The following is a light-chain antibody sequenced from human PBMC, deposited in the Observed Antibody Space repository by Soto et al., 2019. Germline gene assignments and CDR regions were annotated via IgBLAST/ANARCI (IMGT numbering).Light chain of an antibody. V-gene: IGLV1-44*01. CDR2: SNN. J-gene: IGLJ2*01. CDR3: ASWDDTLNAL. CDR1: SSNIGSHT. Sequence: QSVLTQPPSASGTPGQRVTISCSGSSSNIGSHTVKWYQQLPGTAPKLLIYSNNQRPSGVPDRFSGSKSGTSASLAISGLQAEDEADYYCASWDDTLNALFGGGTKLTVL.